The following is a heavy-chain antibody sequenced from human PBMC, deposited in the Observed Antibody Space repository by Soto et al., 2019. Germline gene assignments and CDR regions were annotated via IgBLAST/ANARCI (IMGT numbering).Heavy chain of an antibody. Sequence: QVQLVQSGAEVKKPGSSVKVSCMASGGTFSSYAISWVRQAPGQGLEWMGGIIPIFGTANYAQKFQGRVTITADKSTSTAYMELSSLRSEDTAVYYSASTSPRITPLDYWGQGTLVTVSS. CDR3: ASTSPRITPLDY. J-gene: IGHJ4*02. V-gene: IGHV1-69*06. CDR2: IIPIFGTA. D-gene: IGHD3-16*01. CDR1: GGTFSSYA.